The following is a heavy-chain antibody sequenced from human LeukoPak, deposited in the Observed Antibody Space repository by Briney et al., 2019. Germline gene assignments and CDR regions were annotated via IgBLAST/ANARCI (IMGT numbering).Heavy chain of an antibody. CDR2: MNPNSGNA. J-gene: IGHJ5*02. V-gene: IGHV1-8*01. D-gene: IGHD3-10*01. CDR3: ARANMNYYGSGSFWFGP. CDR1: GYTFTSYD. Sequence: ASVKVSCKASGYTFTSYDINWVRQATGQGLEWMGWMNPNSGNAGYAQKFQGRVTMTRNTSISTAYMELSSLRSEDTAVYYCARANMNYYGSGSFWFGPWGQGTLVTVSS.